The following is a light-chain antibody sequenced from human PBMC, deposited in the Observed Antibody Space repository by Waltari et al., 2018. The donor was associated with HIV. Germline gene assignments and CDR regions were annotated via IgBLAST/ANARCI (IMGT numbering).Light chain of an antibody. Sequence: QSALTQPASVSGSPGQSITISCTGTSSDVGDYNYVSWYQQHPGKAPKPFIFDVSNRPSGVSNRFPGSKSGNTASLTISGLQTEDEADYYCSSYTSSSTRVFGTGTKVTVL. CDR2: DVS. J-gene: IGLJ1*01. V-gene: IGLV2-14*01. CDR1: SSDVGDYNY. CDR3: SSYTSSSTRV.